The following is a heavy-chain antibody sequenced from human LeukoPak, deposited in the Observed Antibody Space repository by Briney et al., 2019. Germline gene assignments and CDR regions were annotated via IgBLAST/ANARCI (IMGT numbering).Heavy chain of an antibody. CDR2: INHSGST. D-gene: IGHD3-9*01. CDR3: ASSYFDRGVSNFDY. CDR1: GGSFSGYY. Sequence: KPSETLSLTCAVYGGSFSGYYWSWIRQPPGKGLEWIGEINHSGSTNYNPSLKSRVTISVDTSKNQFSLKLSSVTAADTAVYYCASSYFDRGVSNFDYWGQGTLVTVSS. J-gene: IGHJ4*02. V-gene: IGHV4-34*01.